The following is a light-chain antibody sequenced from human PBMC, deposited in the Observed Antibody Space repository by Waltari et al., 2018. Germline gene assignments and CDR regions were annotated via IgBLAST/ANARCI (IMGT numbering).Light chain of an antibody. CDR2: SNN. Sequence: QSVLTQPPSASGTPGQRVPISCSGSSPHIGSHTLNWYQQLPGTCPKLLIYSNNQRPPGVPDRFSGSNSGTSASLAISGLQSEDEADYYCAAWDDSLNGNVFGSGTKVTVL. CDR3: AAWDDSLNGNV. J-gene: IGLJ6*01. CDR1: SPHIGSHT. V-gene: IGLV1-44*01.